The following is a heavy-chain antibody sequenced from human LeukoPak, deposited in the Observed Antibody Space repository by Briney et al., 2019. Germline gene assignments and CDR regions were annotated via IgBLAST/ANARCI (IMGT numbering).Heavy chain of an antibody. CDR1: GGTFSSYA. CDR3: ARGYYYDSSGYQDY. D-gene: IGHD3-22*01. V-gene: IGHV1-69*04. J-gene: IGHJ4*02. CDR2: ITPILGIA. Sequence: SVKVSCKASGGTFSSYAISWVRQAPGQGLEWMGRITPILGIANYAQKFQGRVTITADKSTSTAYMELSSLRSEDTAVYYCARGYYYDSSGYQDYWGQGTLVTVSS.